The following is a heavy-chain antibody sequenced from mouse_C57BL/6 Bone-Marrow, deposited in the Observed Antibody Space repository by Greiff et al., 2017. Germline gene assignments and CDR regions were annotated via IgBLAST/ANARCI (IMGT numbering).Heavy chain of an antibody. CDR3: ARDRDYDGSSLFAY. CDR1: GFTFSSYA. V-gene: IGHV5-4*01. J-gene: IGHJ3*01. D-gene: IGHD1-1*01. CDR2: ISDGGSYT. Sequence: DVMLVESGGGLVKPGGSLKLSCAASGFTFSSYAMSWVRQTPEKRLEWVATISDGGSYTYYPDNVKGRFTISRDNAKNNLYLQMSHLKSEDTAMYYCARDRDYDGSSLFAYWGQGTLVTVSA.